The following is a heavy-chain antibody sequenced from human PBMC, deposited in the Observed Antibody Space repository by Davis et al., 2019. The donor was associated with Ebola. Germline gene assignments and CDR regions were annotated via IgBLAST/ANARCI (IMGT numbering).Heavy chain of an antibody. CDR2: IYPGDSDT. J-gene: IGHJ4*02. D-gene: IGHD3/OR15-3a*01. Sequence: HRESLKISCKGSGYSFTSKWIAWARQMPGKGLEWMGIIYPGDSDTRYSPSFQGQVTISVDKSISTAYLQWSSLKAADTAMYYCARRPSPMDYYFDYWGQGTLVTVSS. CDR3: ARRPSPMDYYFDY. V-gene: IGHV5-51*01. CDR1: GYSFTSKW.